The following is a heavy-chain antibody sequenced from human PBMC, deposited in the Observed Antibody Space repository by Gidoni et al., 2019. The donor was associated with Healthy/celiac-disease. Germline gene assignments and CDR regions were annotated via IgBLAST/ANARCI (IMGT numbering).Heavy chain of an antibody. D-gene: IGHD2-15*01. CDR1: GFTFSSHA. CDR3: AKDPGYCSGGSCYASGLFDY. CDR2: ISGSGGST. V-gene: IGHV3-23*01. J-gene: IGHJ4*02. Sequence: EVQLLESGGGLVQPGGSLRLSCAASGFTFSSHAMSWVRQAPGKGLEWVSAISGSGGSTYYADSVKGRFTISRDNSKNTLYLQMNSLRAEDTAVYYCAKDPGYCSGGSCYASGLFDYWGQGTLVTVSS.